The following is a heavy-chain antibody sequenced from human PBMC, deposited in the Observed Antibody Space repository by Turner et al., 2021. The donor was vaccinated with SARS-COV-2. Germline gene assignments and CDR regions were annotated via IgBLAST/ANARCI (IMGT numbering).Heavy chain of an antibody. V-gene: IGHV4-31*03. D-gene: IGHD2-21*02. Sequence: QVQLQESGPGLVKPSQTLSLTCTVSGGSISSGGYYWSWIRQHPGKGLERIGYIYYSGSTYYNPSLKSRVTISVDTSKNQFSLKLSSVTAADTAVYYCARDYGGNSNYFDYWGQGTLVTVSS. J-gene: IGHJ4*02. CDR2: IYYSGST. CDR1: GGSISSGGYY. CDR3: ARDYGGNSNYFDY.